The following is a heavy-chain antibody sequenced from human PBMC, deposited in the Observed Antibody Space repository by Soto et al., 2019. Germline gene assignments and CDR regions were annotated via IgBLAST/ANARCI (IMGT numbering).Heavy chain of an antibody. Sequence: ASVKVSCKVSGYTFTSYDINWVRQATGQGLEWMGWMNPNSGNTGYAQKFQGRVTMTRSTSISAAYMELSSLRSEDTAVYYCASTSSSLADYMDVWGKGTTVTVSS. CDR2: MNPNSGNT. V-gene: IGHV1-8*01. CDR3: ASTSSSLADYMDV. D-gene: IGHD6-6*01. CDR1: GYTFTSYD. J-gene: IGHJ6*03.